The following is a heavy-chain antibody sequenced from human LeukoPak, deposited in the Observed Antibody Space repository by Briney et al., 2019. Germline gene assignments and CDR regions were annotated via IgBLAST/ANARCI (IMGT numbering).Heavy chain of an antibody. J-gene: IGHJ3*02. CDR1: GCTFSDYY. D-gene: IGHD2-15*01. Sequence: GGPLRLSCAASGCTFSDYYMRWIRHPPGKGLEWVSYISGSTTYTNYADSVRGRFTISRDNSKNSLYLQMNSLRAEDTAVYYCARDREVVAFDIWGQGTMVTVSS. CDR3: ARDREVVAFDI. CDR2: ISGSTTYT. V-gene: IGHV3-11*05.